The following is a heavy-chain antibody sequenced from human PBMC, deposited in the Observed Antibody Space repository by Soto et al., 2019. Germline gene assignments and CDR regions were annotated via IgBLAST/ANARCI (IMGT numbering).Heavy chain of an antibody. Sequence: SETLSLTCTVSGGSLFGDYCTWILQPAGGGLEWIGRINSDGNTNYSPSLKSRVTMSVDPSRKHFSLNLTSVTAAARASHFLARARRLENWFDPWGPGIQVIFCS. CDR2: INSDGNT. J-gene: IGHJ5*02. V-gene: IGHV4-4*07. D-gene: IGHD5-12*01. CDR1: GGSLFGDY. CDR3: ARARRLENWFDP.